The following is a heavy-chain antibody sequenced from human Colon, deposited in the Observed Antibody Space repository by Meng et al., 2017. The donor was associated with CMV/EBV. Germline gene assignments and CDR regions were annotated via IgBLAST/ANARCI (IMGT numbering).Heavy chain of an antibody. CDR3: ATGSVAADGKGY. CDR2: INPKTGNP. CDR1: GYPFTSYT. Sequence: SCTASGYPFTSYTINWVRPAPGQRLEWMGYINPKTGNPTYVQGFTGRFVFSLDTSDGAAYLQISSLKAEDTAVYYCATGSVAADGKGYWGQGTLVTVSS. D-gene: IGHD6-13*01. V-gene: IGHV7-4-1*02. J-gene: IGHJ4*02.